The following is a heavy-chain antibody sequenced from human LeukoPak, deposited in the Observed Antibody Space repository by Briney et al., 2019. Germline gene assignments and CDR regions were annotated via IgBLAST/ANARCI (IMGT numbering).Heavy chain of an antibody. CDR3: ARDPRATTSDYYYGMDV. CDR2: IGAYNGNT. D-gene: IGHD2-2*01. CDR1: GNRFTSYG. J-gene: IGHJ6*02. V-gene: IGHV1-18*01. Sequence: ASVKVSCKASGNRFTSYGISWVRHAPGPGLERMGWIGAYNGNTNYAQKLQGRVTMTTDTSTSTAYMELRSLRSDDTAVYYCARDPRATTSDYYYGMDVWGQGTTVTVSS.